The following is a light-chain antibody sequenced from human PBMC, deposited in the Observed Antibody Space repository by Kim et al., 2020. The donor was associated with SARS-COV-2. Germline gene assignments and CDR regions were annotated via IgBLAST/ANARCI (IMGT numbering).Light chain of an antibody. Sequence: SITISCTGTSSDVGGYNYVSWYQQHPGKAPKLMIYDVSHRPSGVSNRFSGSKSGNTASLTISGLQAEDEADYYCSSYTSSSTLVVFGGGTQLTVL. J-gene: IGLJ2*01. CDR2: DVS. CDR1: SSDVGGYNY. V-gene: IGLV2-14*03. CDR3: SSYTSSSTLVV.